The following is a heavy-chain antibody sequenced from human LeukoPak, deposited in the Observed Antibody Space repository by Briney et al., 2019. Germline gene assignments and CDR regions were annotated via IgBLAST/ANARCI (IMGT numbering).Heavy chain of an antibody. CDR1: GFIFSSYS. D-gene: IGHD2-15*01. CDR3: ARVHGGYPFDQ. J-gene: IGHJ4*02. CDR2: ISSVSSTI. V-gene: IGHV3-48*01. Sequence: GGSLRLSCAASGFIFSSYSMNWVRQAPGKGLEWISFISSVSSTIFYADSVKGRFNISRDNVKNSLYLQMNGLRAEDTAVYYCARVHGGYPFDQWGQGTLVTVSS.